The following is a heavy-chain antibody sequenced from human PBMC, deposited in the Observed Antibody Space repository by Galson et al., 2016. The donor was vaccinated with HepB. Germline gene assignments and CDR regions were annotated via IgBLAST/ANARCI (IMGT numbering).Heavy chain of an antibody. J-gene: IGHJ1*01. Sequence: SLRLSCATSGFTFSVSAIHWVRQPSGEGLEWVGLIGNKTSNYETSYAASLKGRFTISRGASKNTAYLEMNSLNIEDTAVYYCTRLSYYDPPPSWGQGVLVTVSS. CDR3: TRLSYYDPPPS. V-gene: IGHV3-73*01. CDR2: IGNKTSNYET. CDR1: GFTFSVSA. D-gene: IGHD1-26*01.